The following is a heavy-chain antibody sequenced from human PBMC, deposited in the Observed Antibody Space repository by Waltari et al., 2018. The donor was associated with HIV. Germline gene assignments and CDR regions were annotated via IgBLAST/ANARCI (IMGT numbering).Heavy chain of an antibody. CDR2: IYYSGTT. Sequence: QVQLQESGPGLVKPSETLSLTCNVSGGSISSYYLPWIRQPPGKGLEWIGYIYYSGTTNYKPSLKSRVTISRDTSKNQFSLKLSSVTAADTAVYYCARRKGYGDYGGGFYFDYWGQGTLVTVSS. CDR3: ARRKGYGDYGGGFYFDY. D-gene: IGHD4-17*01. J-gene: IGHJ4*02. V-gene: IGHV4-59*01. CDR1: GGSISSYY.